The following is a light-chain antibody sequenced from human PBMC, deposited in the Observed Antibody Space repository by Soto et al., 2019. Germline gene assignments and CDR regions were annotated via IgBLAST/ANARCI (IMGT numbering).Light chain of an antibody. CDR3: CSYAGGHSLI. V-gene: IGLV2-11*01. Sequence: QSALTQPRSVSGSPGQSVAISCTGTSSDVGGYNFVSWYQKHPGKAPKLVIYDVTKRPSGVPDRFSGSKSGNTASLTISGLQAEDESDYYCCSYAGGHSLIFGGGTKLTVL. J-gene: IGLJ2*01. CDR1: SSDVGGYNF. CDR2: DVT.